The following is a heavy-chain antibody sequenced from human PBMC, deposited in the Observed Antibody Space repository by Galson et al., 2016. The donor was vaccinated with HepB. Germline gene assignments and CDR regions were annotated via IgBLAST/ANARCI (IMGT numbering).Heavy chain of an antibody. D-gene: IGHD3/OR15-3a*01. CDR2: IDNDGTKT. CDR3: ARDADGLGGTADY. Sequence: SLRLSCAASGFTLRSYWMHWVRQTPGKGLVWVSRIDNDGTKTYYTDSVKGRPTISRDNAKNTLYLQMNSLRAEDTSVYYGARDADGLGGTADYWGQGTLVTVSS. CDR1: GFTLRSYW. V-gene: IGHV3-74*01. J-gene: IGHJ4*02.